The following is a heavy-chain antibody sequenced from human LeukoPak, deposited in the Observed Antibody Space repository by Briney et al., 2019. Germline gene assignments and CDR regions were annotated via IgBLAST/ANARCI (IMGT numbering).Heavy chain of an antibody. Sequence: GGSLRLSCAASGFAYSNYWMTWVRESQGEGLEGVAHINQDGSEVHYMVSAKARFTISRDNAKNSLSVQMNSLRAEDRAVYYCVRDGGVSGYDFLDYWGQGTLVTVSS. CDR3: VRDGGVSGYDFLDY. CDR1: GFAYSNYW. J-gene: IGHJ4*02. CDR2: INQDGSEV. V-gene: IGHV3-7*01. D-gene: IGHD5-12*01.